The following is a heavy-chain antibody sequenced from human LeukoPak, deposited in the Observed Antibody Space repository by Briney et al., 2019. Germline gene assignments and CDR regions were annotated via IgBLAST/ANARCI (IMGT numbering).Heavy chain of an antibody. D-gene: IGHD3-10*01. J-gene: IGHJ4*02. V-gene: IGHV3-23*01. CDR3: AKTSLTMVRGVIPPYYFDY. CDR2: ISGSGGST. Sequence: GGSLRLSCAASGFTFSSYAMSWVRQAPGKGLEWVSAISGSGGSTYYADSVKGRFTISRDNSKNTLYLQMNSLRAEDTAVYYCAKTSLTMVRGVIPPYYFDYWRQRTLVSVSS. CDR1: GFTFSSYA.